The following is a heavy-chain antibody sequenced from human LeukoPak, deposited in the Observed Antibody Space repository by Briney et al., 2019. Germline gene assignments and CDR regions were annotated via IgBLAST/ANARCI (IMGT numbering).Heavy chain of an antibody. CDR2: IYSSGST. V-gene: IGHV3-53*01. J-gene: IGHJ4*02. D-gene: IGHD3-10*01. CDR3: VREIKIMGFRAFGY. CDR1: GFTVSSSY. Sequence: PGGSLRLSCGASGFTVSSSYMTWVRQAPGKGLEWVSVIYSSGSTHYEDSVKGRSTISRDNSKNTLYLQLDSLTVEDTGLYYRVREIKIMGFRAFGYWGQGTPVTVSS.